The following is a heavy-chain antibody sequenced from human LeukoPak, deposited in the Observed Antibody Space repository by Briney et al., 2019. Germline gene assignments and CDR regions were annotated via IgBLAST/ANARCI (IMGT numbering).Heavy chain of an antibody. D-gene: IGHD2-21*02. CDR1: GGTFSSYA. V-gene: IGHV1-69*13. CDR2: IIPIFGTA. J-gene: IGHJ4*02. Sequence: SVKVSCKASGGTFSSYAISWMRQAPGQGLEWMGGIIPIFGTANYAQKFQGRVTITADESTSTAYMELSSLRSEDTAVYYCASARHIVVVTANGGYFDYWGQGTLVTVSS. CDR3: ASARHIVVVTANGGYFDY.